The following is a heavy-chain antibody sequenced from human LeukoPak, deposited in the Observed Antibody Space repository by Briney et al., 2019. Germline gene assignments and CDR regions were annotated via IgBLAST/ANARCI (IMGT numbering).Heavy chain of an antibody. Sequence: GGSLRLSCAASGFTFSSYSMNWVRQAPGKGLEWVSSISSSSSYIYYADSVKGRFTISRDNAKNSLYLQMNSLRAEDTAVYYCARDLRRVAVAGTGDYWGQGTLVTVSS. CDR2: ISSSSSYI. V-gene: IGHV3-21*01. D-gene: IGHD6-19*01. CDR3: ARDLRRVAVAGTGDY. J-gene: IGHJ4*02. CDR1: GFTFSSYS.